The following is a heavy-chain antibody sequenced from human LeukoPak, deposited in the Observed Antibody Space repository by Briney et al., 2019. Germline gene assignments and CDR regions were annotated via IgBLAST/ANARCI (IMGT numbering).Heavy chain of an antibody. Sequence: SETLSLTCAVYGGSFSGYYWSWLRQPPGKGLEWIGEINHSGSTNYNPSLKSRVTISVDTSKNQFSLKLSSVTAADTAVYYCARGLSSKPYIVRRPEKNYMDVWGKGTSVTVSS. J-gene: IGHJ6*03. D-gene: IGHD2-15*01. CDR1: GGSFSGYY. CDR2: INHSGST. CDR3: ARGLSSKPYIVRRPEKNYMDV. V-gene: IGHV4-34*01.